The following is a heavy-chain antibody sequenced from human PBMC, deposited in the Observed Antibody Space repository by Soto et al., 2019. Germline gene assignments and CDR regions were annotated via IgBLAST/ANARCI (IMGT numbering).Heavy chain of an antibody. CDR3: ARGELLWFGELLR. Sequence: QVQLVQSGAEVKKPGASVKVSCKASGYTFTSYEINWVRQATGQGLEWMGWLNPNSGDTGYAQKFQGRVTMTRNIYISTAYMELSSLRSEDTAVYYCARGELLWFGELLRWGQGTLVTVSS. CDR1: GYTFTSYE. V-gene: IGHV1-8*01. D-gene: IGHD3-10*01. J-gene: IGHJ4*02. CDR2: LNPNSGDT.